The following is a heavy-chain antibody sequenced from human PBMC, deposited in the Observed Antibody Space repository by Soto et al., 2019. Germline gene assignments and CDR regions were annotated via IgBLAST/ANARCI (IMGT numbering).Heavy chain of an antibody. CDR3: ARDLLYSTRSTVRFDI. CDR1: GYTFTSHG. V-gene: IGHV1-18*01. Sequence: VQLVQSGVEVKKPGASVKVSCKASGYTFTSHGISWVLQAPGQGLEWMGWINTYNGNTNYAQKVQGRVTMTTETSTSTAYMELRSLGSDDTAVYYCARDLLYSTRSTVRFDIWGKGTMLTVSS. J-gene: IGHJ3*02. D-gene: IGHD6-13*01. CDR2: INTYNGNT.